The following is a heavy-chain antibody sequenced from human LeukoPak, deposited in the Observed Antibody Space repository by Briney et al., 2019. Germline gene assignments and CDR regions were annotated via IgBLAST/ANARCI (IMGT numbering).Heavy chain of an antibody. CDR2: IKQDGTVQ. D-gene: IGHD1-26*01. CDR3: ARERFWVGATFDC. CDR1: GFTLSMYW. V-gene: IGHV3-7*01. Sequence: PGGSLRLSCAASGFTLSMYWMSWVRQAPGKGLEWVANIKQDGTVQHYVDSVRGRFTISRDNGKNSLYLHINSLTVEDTAVYYCARERFWVGATFDCWGQGTLVTVSS. J-gene: IGHJ5*01.